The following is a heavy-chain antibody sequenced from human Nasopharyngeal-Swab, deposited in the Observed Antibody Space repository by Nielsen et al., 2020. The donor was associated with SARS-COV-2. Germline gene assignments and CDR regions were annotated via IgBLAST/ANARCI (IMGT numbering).Heavy chain of an antibody. J-gene: IGHJ6*02. D-gene: IGHD2-15*01. CDR1: GYTLTELS. Sequence: ASVKVSCKVSGYTLTELSMHWVRQAPGKGLEWMGGFDPEDGETIYAQKFQGRVTMTEDTSTDTAYMELGSLRSEDTAVYYCATATVVAATTTSINLHYYYYGMDVWGQGTTVTVSS. CDR2: FDPEDGET. V-gene: IGHV1-24*01. CDR3: ATATVVAATTTSINLHYYYYGMDV.